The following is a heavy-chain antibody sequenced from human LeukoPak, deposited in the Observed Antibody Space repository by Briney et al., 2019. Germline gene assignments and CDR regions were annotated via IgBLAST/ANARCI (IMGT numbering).Heavy chain of an antibody. J-gene: IGHJ4*02. CDR1: GGSISSGGYY. CDR2: ISYSGST. CDR3: ARLANWVFDF. Sequence: SETLSLTCTVSGGSISSGGYYWSWIRQHPGKGLEWIGYISYSGSTSYNPSLKSRVTISVDTSKNQFSLKLSSVTATDTAVYYCARLANWVFDFWGQGTLVTVSS. D-gene: IGHD7-27*01. V-gene: IGHV4-31*03.